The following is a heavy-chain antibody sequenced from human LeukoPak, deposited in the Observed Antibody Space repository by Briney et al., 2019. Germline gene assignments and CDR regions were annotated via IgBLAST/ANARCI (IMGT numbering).Heavy chain of an antibody. V-gene: IGHV1-69*04. Sequence: GASVKVSCKASGGTFSSYAISWVRQAPGQGLEWMGRIIPILGIANYAQKFQGRVTITADKSTSTAYMELSSLRSEDTAVYYCASQLLRYFDWNDYNWFDPWGQGTLVTVSS. CDR2: IIPILGIA. CDR3: ASQLLRYFDWNDYNWFDP. J-gene: IGHJ5*02. CDR1: GGTFSSYA. D-gene: IGHD3-9*01.